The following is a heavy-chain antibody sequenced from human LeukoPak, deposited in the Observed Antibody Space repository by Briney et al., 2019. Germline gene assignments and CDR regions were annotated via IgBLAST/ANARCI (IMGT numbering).Heavy chain of an antibody. CDR1: GFTFRNYV. V-gene: IGHV3-30-3*01. J-gene: IGHJ4*02. CDR3: ARDLEDYNNYGEMGF. CDR2: TSSDLNVK. Sequence: GGSLGLSCAASGFTFRNYVIHWVRQAPGKGLEWVAVTSSDLNVKLYADSVKGRFTISRDNAKNSLYLQMSSLRAEDTAVYYCARDLEDYNNYGEMGFWGQGTLVTVSS. D-gene: IGHD4-11*01.